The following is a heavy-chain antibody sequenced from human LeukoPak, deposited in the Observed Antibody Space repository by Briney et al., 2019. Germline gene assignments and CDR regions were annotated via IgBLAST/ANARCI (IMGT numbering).Heavy chain of an antibody. CDR3: TREWYGELPY. Sequence: GGSLRLSCAASGFTFSGAWMSWVRQAPGKGLEWVGRIKSKRDGETTEYAAPVQGRFTISRDDSGDMLYLQMNTLKTEDTAVYYCTREWYGELPYWGQETLVTVSS. J-gene: IGHJ4*02. D-gene: IGHD3-10*01. CDR1: GFTFSGAW. V-gene: IGHV3-15*01. CDR2: IKSKRDGETT.